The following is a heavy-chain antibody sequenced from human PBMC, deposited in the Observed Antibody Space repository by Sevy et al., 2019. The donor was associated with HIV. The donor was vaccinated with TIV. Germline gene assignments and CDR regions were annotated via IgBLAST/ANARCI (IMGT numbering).Heavy chain of an antibody. Sequence: GGSLRLSCAASGFTFSSYAMSWVRQAPGKGLEWVSTISGGGVSTYADSVKGRFTISRDNSKNTLYLQMNSLRAEDTAVYYCAKDGSSSTWYGGDYFDYWGQGTLVTVSS. V-gene: IGHV3-23*01. CDR3: AKDGSSSTWYGGDYFDY. CDR2: ISGGGVST. CDR1: GFTFSSYA. J-gene: IGHJ4*02. D-gene: IGHD6-13*01.